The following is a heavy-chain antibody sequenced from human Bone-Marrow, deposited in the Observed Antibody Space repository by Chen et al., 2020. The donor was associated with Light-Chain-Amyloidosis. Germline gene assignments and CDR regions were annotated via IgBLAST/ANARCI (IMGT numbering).Heavy chain of an antibody. J-gene: IGHJ4*02. V-gene: IGHV5-51*01. CDR3: ARRRDGYNFDY. CDR2: IYPDDSDA. Sequence: EVQLEQSGTEVKKPGESLKISCKGTGYTFPNYWIGWVRQMPGKGLEWMGVIYPDDSDARYSPSFEGQVTISADQSITPAYLQWRSLKPSDSAMYYCARRRDGYNFDYWGQGTLVTVSS. D-gene: IGHD5-12*01. CDR1: GYTFPNYW.